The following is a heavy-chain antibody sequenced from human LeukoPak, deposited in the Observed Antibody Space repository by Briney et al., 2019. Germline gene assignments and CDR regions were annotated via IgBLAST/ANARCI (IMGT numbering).Heavy chain of an antibody. D-gene: IGHD6-13*01. CDR2: INHDPTEK. CDR1: GFIFDSYW. CDR3: ARVRSAAAGPLDY. J-gene: IGHJ4*02. V-gene: IGHV3-7*01. Sequence: GGSLRLSCVASGFIFDSYWLNWVREAPGRGRDGVANINHDPTEKYYVDSVKGRFTISRDNAKKSLYLQMTRLRADATAVYHCARVRSAAAGPLDYWGQGTLVTVSS.